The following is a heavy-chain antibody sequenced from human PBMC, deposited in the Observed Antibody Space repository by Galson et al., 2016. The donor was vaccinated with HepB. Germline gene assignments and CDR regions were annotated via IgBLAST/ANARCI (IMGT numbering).Heavy chain of an antibody. D-gene: IGHD3-3*01. CDR2: IWYDGSNK. J-gene: IGHJ3*02. CDR3: ARDNGFWSGSPYDSFDI. Sequence: SLRLSCAASGFTFSSYGMHWVRQAPGKGLEWVAVIWYDGSNKYYADSVKGRFAISRDNSKNTLYLQMNSLRAEDTAVYYCARDNGFWSGSPYDSFDIWGQGTMVTVSS. V-gene: IGHV3-33*01. CDR1: GFTFSSYG.